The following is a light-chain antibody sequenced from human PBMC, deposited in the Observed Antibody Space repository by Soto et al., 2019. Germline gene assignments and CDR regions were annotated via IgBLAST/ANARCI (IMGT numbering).Light chain of an antibody. Sequence: QSVLTQPPSASGTPGQRVTISCSGSSSNIGRNTVNWYQQLPARAPKLLIYSNNQRPSGVPDRFSGSKSGTSASLAISGLQSEDEADYYCAAWADSRNGPLSFGTGTKLTVL. V-gene: IGLV1-44*01. J-gene: IGLJ1*01. CDR2: SNN. CDR3: AAWADSRNGPLS. CDR1: SSNIGRNT.